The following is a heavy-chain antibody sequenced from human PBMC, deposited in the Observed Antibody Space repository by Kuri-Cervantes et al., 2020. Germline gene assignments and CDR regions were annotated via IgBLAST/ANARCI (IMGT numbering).Heavy chain of an antibody. V-gene: IGHV4-34*01. J-gene: IGHJ4*02. CDR1: GGSFSGYY. CDR3: ARKYCSSTSCYFEYSSSFYDY. Sequence: GSLRLSCAVYGGSFSGYYWSWIRQPPGKGLEWIGEINHSGSTNYNPSLKSRVTISVDTSKNQFSLKLSSVTAADTAVYYCARKYCSSTSCYFEYSSSFYDYWGQGTLVTVSS. D-gene: IGHD2-2*01. CDR2: INHSGST.